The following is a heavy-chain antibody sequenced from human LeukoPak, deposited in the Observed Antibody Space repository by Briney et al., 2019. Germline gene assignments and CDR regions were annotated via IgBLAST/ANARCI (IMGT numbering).Heavy chain of an antibody. D-gene: IGHD6-13*01. Sequence: PGGSLRLSCAASGFTFSSYAMSWVRQAPGKGLEWVSAISGSGGSTYYADSVKGRFTISRDNAKNSLYLQMNSLRAEDTAVYYCARERIATASAGDYWGQGTLVTVSS. CDR1: GFTFSSYA. CDR2: ISGSGGST. CDR3: ARERIATASAGDY. J-gene: IGHJ4*02. V-gene: IGHV3-23*01.